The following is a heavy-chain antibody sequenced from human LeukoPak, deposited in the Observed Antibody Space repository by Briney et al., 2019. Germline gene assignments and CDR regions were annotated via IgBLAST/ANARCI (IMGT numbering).Heavy chain of an antibody. V-gene: IGHV4-34*01. J-gene: IGHJ4*02. Sequence: PSETLSLTCAVYGGSFSGYYWSWIRQPPGKGLEWIGEINHSGSTNYNPSLKSRVTISVDTSKNQFSLKLSSVTAADTAVYYCVRGVQAGYYFDYWGQGTLVTVSS. D-gene: IGHD6-19*01. CDR2: INHSGST. CDR3: VRGVQAGYYFDY. CDR1: GGSFSGYY.